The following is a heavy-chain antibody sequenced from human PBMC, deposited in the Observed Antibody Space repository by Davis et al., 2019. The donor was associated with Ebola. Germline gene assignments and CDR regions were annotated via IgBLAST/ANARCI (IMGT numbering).Heavy chain of an antibody. CDR1: GGFVSSGGYS. J-gene: IGHJ4*02. V-gene: IGHV4-30-4*07. CDR3: ARGDSYYDPSGYYAGPEAPDH. Sequence: LRLSCGVSGGFVSSGGYSWSWIRQPLGTGLEWIGHYYYTGTTHYNPSFKSRVTISVDTSKNQFSLKLSSVTAADTAVYYCARGDSYYDPSGYYAGPEAPDHWGQGTLVSVSS. D-gene: IGHD3-22*01. CDR2: YYYTGTT.